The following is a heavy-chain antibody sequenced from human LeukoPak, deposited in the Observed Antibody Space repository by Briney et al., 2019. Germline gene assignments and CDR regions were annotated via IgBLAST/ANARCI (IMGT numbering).Heavy chain of an antibody. J-gene: IGHJ5*01. D-gene: IGHD5-18*01. CDR1: GYSFTSYW. V-gene: IGHV5-51*01. CDR2: IYPGDSDT. CDR3: ARRFTTMVPGFDS. Sequence: TGESLKISCKGSGYSFTSYWIGWVRQMPGKGLEWMGIIYPGDSDTRYSPSFQGQVTISADDSINTAYLQWSSLKASDSAMYYCARRFTTMVPGFDSWGQGTLVTVSS.